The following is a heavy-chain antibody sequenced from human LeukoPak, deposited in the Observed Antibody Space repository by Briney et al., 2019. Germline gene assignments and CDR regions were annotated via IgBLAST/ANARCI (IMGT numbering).Heavy chain of an antibody. CDR3: ARVPSYNGGEGFYFYGLDV. Sequence: ASVKVSCKASGYTFTSYDINWVRQATGQGLEWMGWMNPNSGNTGYAQKLQGRVTITRDTSISTAYMELSSLACEDTAVYYCARVPSYNGGEGFYFYGLDVWGHGTTVTVSS. V-gene: IGHV1-8*01. J-gene: IGHJ6*02. CDR1: GYTFTSYD. CDR2: MNPNSGNT. D-gene: IGHD2-21*01.